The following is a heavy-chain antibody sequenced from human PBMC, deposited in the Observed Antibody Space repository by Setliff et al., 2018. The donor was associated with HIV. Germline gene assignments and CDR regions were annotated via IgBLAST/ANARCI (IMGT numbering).Heavy chain of an antibody. J-gene: IGHJ2*01. CDR1: GGSISSYY. V-gene: IGHV4-4*09. CDR2: IYTSGST. CDR3: ARLASTRDWYFDL. Sequence: PSETLSLTCTVSGGSISSYYWSWIRQPPGKGLEWIGYIYTSGSTNYNPSLKSRVTISLDTSKNQFSLKLTSVTAADTAVYYCARLASTRDWYFDLWGRGTLVTVSS.